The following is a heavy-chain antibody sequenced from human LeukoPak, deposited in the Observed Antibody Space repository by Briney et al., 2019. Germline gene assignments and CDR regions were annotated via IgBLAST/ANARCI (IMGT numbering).Heavy chain of an antibody. V-gene: IGHV4-61*01. J-gene: IGHJ5*02. CDR2: IYYSGST. CDR1: GGSISSSSYY. Sequence: SETLSLTCTVSGGSISSSSYYWGWIRQPPGKGLEWIGYIYYSGSTNYNPSLKSRVTISVDTSKNQFSLKLSSVTAADTAVYYCARDLFGVAARFDPWGQGTLVTVSS. D-gene: IGHD2-15*01. CDR3: ARDLFGVAARFDP.